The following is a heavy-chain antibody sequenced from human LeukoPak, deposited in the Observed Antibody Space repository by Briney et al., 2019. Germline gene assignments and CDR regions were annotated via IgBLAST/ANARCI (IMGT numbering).Heavy chain of an antibody. V-gene: IGHV3-23*01. CDR3: AKLDTSIAPHWFDP. CDR2: ISGSGGST. Sequence: GGSLRLSCAASGFTVSSNYMSWVRQAPGKGLEWVSAISGSGGSTYYADSVKGRFTISRDNSKNTLYLQMNSLRAEDTAVYYCAKLDTSIAPHWFDPWGQGTLVTVSS. J-gene: IGHJ5*02. CDR1: GFTVSSNY. D-gene: IGHD6-6*01.